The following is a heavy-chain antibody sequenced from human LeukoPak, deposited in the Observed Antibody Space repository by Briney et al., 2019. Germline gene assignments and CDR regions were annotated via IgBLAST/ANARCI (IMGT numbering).Heavy chain of an antibody. Sequence: SETLSLTCTVSGDYYWSWIRQHPGKGLEWIGYIYYSGSTYYNPSLKSRVTISVDTSKNQFSLKLSSVTAADTAVYYCASDRGAANDYWGQGTLVTVSS. V-gene: IGHV4-31*03. CDR3: ASDRGAANDY. CDR1: GDYY. D-gene: IGHD2-15*01. CDR2: IYYSGST. J-gene: IGHJ4*02.